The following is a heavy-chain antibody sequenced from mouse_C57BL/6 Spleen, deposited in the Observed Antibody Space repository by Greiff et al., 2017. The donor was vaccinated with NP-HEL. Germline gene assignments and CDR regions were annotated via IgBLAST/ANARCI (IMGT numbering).Heavy chain of an antibody. V-gene: IGHV1-42*01. J-gene: IGHJ2*01. Sequence: VQLQQSGPELVKPGASVKISCKASGYSFTGYYMNWVKQSPEKSLEWIGEINPSTGGTTYNQKFKAKATLTVDKSSSTAYMQLKSLTSEDSAVYYCARGGYGDYWGQGTTLTVSS. CDR1: GYSFTGYY. CDR3: ARGGYGDY. D-gene: IGHD2-14*01. CDR2: INPSTGGT.